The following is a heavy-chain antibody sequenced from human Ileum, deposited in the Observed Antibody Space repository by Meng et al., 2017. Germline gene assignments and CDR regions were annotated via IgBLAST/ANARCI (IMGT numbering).Heavy chain of an antibody. CDR2: IYQVGST. CDR1: GGSIRSSAYS. Sequence: HLQLQESGSGLVTSSQTLSLTCTVSGGSIRSSAYSWTWIRQPQGKGLEWIGYIYQVGSTNYNPSLKSRVTIFVDTSKNQFSLKLTSVTAADTAVYYCASSTSGPELNYWGQGTLVTVSS. CDR3: ASSTSGPELNY. J-gene: IGHJ4*02. D-gene: IGHD2/OR15-2a*01. V-gene: IGHV4-30-2*01.